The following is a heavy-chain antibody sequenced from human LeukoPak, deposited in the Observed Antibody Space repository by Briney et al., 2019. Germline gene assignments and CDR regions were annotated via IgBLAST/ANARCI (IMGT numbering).Heavy chain of an antibody. J-gene: IGHJ6*03. CDR1: GGTFSSYA. Sequence: GSSVKVSCKASGGTFSSYAISWVRQAPGQGLEWMGRIIPILGIANYAQKFQGRVTITADKSTSTAYMELSSLRSEDTAVYYCARQYSYGPYYYYYMDVWGKGTTVTVSS. D-gene: IGHD5-18*01. V-gene: IGHV1-69*04. CDR3: ARQYSYGPYYYYYMDV. CDR2: IIPILGIA.